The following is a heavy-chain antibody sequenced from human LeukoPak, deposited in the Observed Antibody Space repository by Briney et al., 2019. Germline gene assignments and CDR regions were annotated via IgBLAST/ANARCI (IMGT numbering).Heavy chain of an antibody. CDR1: GFTFSSYA. CDR3: ARAPADYGDYYFDY. J-gene: IGHJ4*02. D-gene: IGHD4-17*01. CDR2: ISGSGGST. V-gene: IGHV3-23*01. Sequence: GGSLRLSCAASGFTFSSYAMSWVRQAPGKGLEWVSAISGSGGSTYYADSVKGRFTISRDNSKNTLYLQMNSLRAEDTAVYYCARAPADYGDYYFDYWGQGTLVTVSS.